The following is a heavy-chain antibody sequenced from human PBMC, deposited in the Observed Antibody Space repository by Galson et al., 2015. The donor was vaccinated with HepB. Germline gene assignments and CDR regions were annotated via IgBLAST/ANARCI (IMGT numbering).Heavy chain of an antibody. J-gene: IGHJ4*02. CDR3: AKGPTVGCRGGNCYFDS. D-gene: IGHD4-23*01. CDR1: GFTFRTYV. V-gene: IGHV3-30*02. CDR2: IRNDGSKK. Sequence: SLRLSCAASGFTFRTYVMHWVRQAPGKGLEWVAFIRNDGSKKYYADSMKGRFTISRDNSKNTLYLQVNSVRPEDTAVYYCAKGPTVGCRGGNCYFDSWGQGALVTVSS.